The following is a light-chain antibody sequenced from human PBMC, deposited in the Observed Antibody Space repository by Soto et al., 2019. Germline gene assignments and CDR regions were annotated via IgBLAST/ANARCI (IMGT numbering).Light chain of an antibody. CDR1: QGVSNSY. V-gene: IGKV3-20*01. CDR3: QQYGSSPYT. J-gene: IGKJ2*01. CDR2: GAS. Sequence: EIVLTQSPGTLSLSPGERATISCRASQGVSNSYFACYQKKPGQAPRLLIYGASCRATGIPDWFSGSGSGTDFTLTISRLAPEDFAVYYCQQYGSSPYTFGQGTKLEIK.